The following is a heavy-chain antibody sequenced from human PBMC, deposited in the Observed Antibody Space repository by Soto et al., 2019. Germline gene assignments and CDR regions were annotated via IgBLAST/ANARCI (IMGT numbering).Heavy chain of an antibody. Sequence: AGGSLILSCEVSGFTFSMYSMSWVRQSPGKGLEWVAKIPQDGVDGHYADSVKGRFTISRDNGKNSLYLQLNNLRAEDTAVYYCARDHLILPAHDFFYGSDVWGRGATVTVS. CDR1: GFTFSMYS. J-gene: IGHJ6*02. CDR2: IPQDGVDG. D-gene: IGHD2-21*02. V-gene: IGHV3-7*03. CDR3: ARDHLILPAHDFFYGSDV.